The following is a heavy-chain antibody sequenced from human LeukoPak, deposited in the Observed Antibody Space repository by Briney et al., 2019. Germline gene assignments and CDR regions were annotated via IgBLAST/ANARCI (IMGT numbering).Heavy chain of an antibody. V-gene: IGHV3-23*01. D-gene: IGHD2-15*01. CDR2: IRGSGGST. CDR3: AKDRRYCSGGSCSESFSIFDY. J-gene: IGHJ4*02. CDR1: GFTFSSYA. Sequence: GGSLRLSCAASGFTFSSYAMGWVRQAPGKGLEWVSAIRGSGGSTYYADSVKGRFTISRDNSKNTLYLQMNSLRAEDTAVYYCAKDRRYCSGGSCSESFSIFDYWGQGTLVTVSS.